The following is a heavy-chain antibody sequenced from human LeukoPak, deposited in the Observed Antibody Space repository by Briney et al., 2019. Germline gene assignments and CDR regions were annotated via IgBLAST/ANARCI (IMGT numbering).Heavy chain of an antibody. CDR3: ASFNYSYGLFDY. J-gene: IGHJ4*02. V-gene: IGHV4-34*01. CDR1: GFTFSSYS. Sequence: GSLRLSCAASGFTFSSYSMNWIRQPPGKGLEWIGEINHSGSTNYNPSLKSRVTISVDTSKNQFSLKLSSVTAADTAVYYCASFNYSYGLFDYWGQGTLVTVSS. CDR2: INHSGST. D-gene: IGHD5-18*01.